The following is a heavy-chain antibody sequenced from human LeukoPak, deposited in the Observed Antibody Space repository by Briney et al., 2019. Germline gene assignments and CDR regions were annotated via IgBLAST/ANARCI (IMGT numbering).Heavy chain of an antibody. D-gene: IGHD2-15*01. CDR3: AREPSDIVVVVASPNNWFDP. J-gene: IGHJ5*02. V-gene: IGHV4-39*02. Sequence: SETLSLTCTVSGGSISSSSYYWGWIRQPPGKGLEWIGSIYYSGSTYYNPSLKSRVTISVDTSKNQFSLKLSSVTAADTAVYYCAREPSDIVVVVASPNNWFDPWGQGTLVTVSS. CDR2: IYYSGST. CDR1: GGSISSSSYY.